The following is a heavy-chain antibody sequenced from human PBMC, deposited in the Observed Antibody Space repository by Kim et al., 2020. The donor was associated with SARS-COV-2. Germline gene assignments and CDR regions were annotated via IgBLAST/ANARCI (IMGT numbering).Heavy chain of an antibody. CDR3: ARDRQPAAMNAYYYYGM. D-gene: IGHD2-2*01. CDR1: GFTFSSYA. Sequence: GGSLRLSCAASGFTFSSYAMHWVRQAPGKGLEWVAVISYDGSNKYYADSVKGRFTISRDNSKNTLYLQMNSLRAEDTAVYYCARDRQPAAMNAYYYYGM. CDR2: ISYDGSNK. J-gene: IGHJ6*01. V-gene: IGHV3-30*04.